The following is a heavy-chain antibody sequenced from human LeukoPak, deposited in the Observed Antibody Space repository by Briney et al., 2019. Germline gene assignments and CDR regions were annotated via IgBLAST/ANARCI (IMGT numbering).Heavy chain of an antibody. CDR3: AESSGYDLFDY. CDR1: GFTFSNYA. J-gene: IGHJ4*02. V-gene: IGHV3-23*01. CDR2: ISGSGGNT. Sequence: GGSLRLSCAASGFTFSNYAMSWVRQAPGKGLEWVSAISGSGGNTYYADSVKGRFTISRDNSKNTLYLQMNSLRAEDTAVYYCAESSGYDLFDYWGQGTLVTVSS. D-gene: IGHD5-12*01.